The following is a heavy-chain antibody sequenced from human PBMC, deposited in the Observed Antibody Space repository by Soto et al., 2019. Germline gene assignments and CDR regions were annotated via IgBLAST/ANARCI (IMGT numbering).Heavy chain of an antibody. D-gene: IGHD3-10*01. Sequence: PGGSLRLSCAASGFIFKMYWMHWVRQSPGKGLVWISRIYNDGTYSDYADSVGGRFTISRDNVNGTLYLQMNNLRAEDSGLYYCTRGPRPISTGTGAYWGQGTQVTVSS. V-gene: IGHV3-74*01. J-gene: IGHJ4*02. CDR1: GFIFKMYW. CDR3: TRGPRPISTGTGAY. CDR2: IYNDGTYS.